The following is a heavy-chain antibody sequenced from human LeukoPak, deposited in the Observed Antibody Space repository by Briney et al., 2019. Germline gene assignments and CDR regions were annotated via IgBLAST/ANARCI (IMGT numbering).Heavy chain of an antibody. CDR1: GYTFTGYY. D-gene: IGHD3-10*01. V-gene: IGHV1-2*02. J-gene: IGHJ4*02. CDR2: INPNSGGT. Sequence: ASVKVSCKASGYTFTGYYIHWVRQAPGQGLEWMGWINPNSGGTNYAQKFQGRVTMTRDTSISTAYMELSRLRSDDTAVYYCARGYYYGSGSNLYYFDYWGQGTLVTVSS. CDR3: ARGYYYGSGSNLYYFDY.